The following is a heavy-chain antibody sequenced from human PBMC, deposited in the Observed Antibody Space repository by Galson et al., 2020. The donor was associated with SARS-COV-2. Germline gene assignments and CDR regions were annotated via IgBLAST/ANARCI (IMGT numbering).Heavy chain of an antibody. CDR2: IYWDDDK. Sequence: SGPTLVKPTQTLTLTCTFSGFSLSTSGVGVGWIRQPPGKALEWLALIYWDDDKRYSPSLKSRLTITKDTSKNQVVLTMTNMDPVDTATYYCAHMRGETHYEYYYYYMDVWGKGTTVTVSS. CDR1: GFSLSTSGVG. V-gene: IGHV2-5*02. CDR3: AHMRGETHYEYYYYYMDV. D-gene: IGHD3-22*01. J-gene: IGHJ6*03.